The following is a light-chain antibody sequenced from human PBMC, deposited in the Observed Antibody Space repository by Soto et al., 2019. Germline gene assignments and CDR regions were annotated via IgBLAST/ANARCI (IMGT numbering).Light chain of an antibody. V-gene: IGKV3-20*01. J-gene: IGKJ1*01. Sequence: IVLTQSPGTLSLSPGERATLSCRASQSVSSIYLAWYQQKPGQAPRRLIYGASSRATGIPDRFSGSGSVTDLTLTISRLEPEDFAVYYCQQYGSSPTWTFGQGTKVEIK. CDR3: QQYGSSPTWT. CDR1: QSVSSIY. CDR2: GAS.